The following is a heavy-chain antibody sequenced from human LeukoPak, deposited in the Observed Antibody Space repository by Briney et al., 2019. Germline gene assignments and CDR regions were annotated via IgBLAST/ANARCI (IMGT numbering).Heavy chain of an antibody. D-gene: IGHD3-16*01. CDR2: IGAYNGNT. CDR3: AIMGAAWGFDY. J-gene: IGHJ4*02. Sequence: GASVKVSCKGSGYKFTNYGIDWVRQAPGQGLEWMGWIGAYNGNTNYAQKFQGRVTLTTDTSTSTAYMELRSLTSDDTAVYYCAIMGAAWGFDYWGQGTLVTVSS. CDR1: GYKFTNYG. V-gene: IGHV1-18*01.